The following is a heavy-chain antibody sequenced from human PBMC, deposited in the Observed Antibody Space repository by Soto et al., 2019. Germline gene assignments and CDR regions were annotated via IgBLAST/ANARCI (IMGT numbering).Heavy chain of an antibody. Sequence: SGGSLRLSCAASGFTFSSYSMNWVRQAPGKGLEWVSSISSSSSYIYYADSVKGRFTISRDNAKNSLYLQMNSLRAEDTAVYYCARDLLLWFGEPRSYGMDVWGQGTTVTVSS. V-gene: IGHV3-21*01. CDR1: GFTFSSYS. CDR2: ISSSSSYI. CDR3: ARDLLLWFGEPRSYGMDV. J-gene: IGHJ6*02. D-gene: IGHD3-10*01.